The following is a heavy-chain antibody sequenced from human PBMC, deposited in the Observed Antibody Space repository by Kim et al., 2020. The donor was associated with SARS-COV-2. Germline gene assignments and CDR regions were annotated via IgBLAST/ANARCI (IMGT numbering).Heavy chain of an antibody. CDR3: VKGMGGSVNYAMDV. CDR1: GFSFSNYA. J-gene: IGHJ6*02. CDR2: ISSNGDST. Sequence: GGSLRLSCSASGFSFSNYAMEWVRQAPGKGLEYVSAISSNGDSTYYADSVKGRFTISRDNSKNTLYLQMNTLGPDDTALYYCVKGMGGSVNYAMDVWGQG. D-gene: IGHD5-12*01. V-gene: IGHV3-64D*09.